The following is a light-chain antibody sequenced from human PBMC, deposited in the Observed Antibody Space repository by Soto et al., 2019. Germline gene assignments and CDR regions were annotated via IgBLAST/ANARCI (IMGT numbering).Light chain of an antibody. CDR3: QKYNSAPWT. V-gene: IGKV1-27*01. CDR2: AAS. CDR1: QAIGNF. J-gene: IGKJ1*01. Sequence: DIQMTQSPSSPSASVGDGVTITCRASQAIGNFLAWYQQRPGKVPKLLIYAASTLQSGVPSRFSGSGSGTHFSLTINSLQPEDVATYYCQKYNSAPWTFGQGTKVDI.